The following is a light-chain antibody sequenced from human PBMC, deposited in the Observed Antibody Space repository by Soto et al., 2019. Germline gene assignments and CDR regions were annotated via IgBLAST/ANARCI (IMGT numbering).Light chain of an antibody. Sequence: EIVLTQSPGTLSSSPGERATLSCRASQSLSSSYLAWYQQKPGQAPRLLIYGASSRATGIPDRFSGSGSGTDFTLTISGLEPEDFAVYYCQQYNSPPVTFGQGTKVEI. J-gene: IGKJ1*01. CDR2: GAS. CDR3: QQYNSPPVT. CDR1: QSLSSSY. V-gene: IGKV3-20*01.